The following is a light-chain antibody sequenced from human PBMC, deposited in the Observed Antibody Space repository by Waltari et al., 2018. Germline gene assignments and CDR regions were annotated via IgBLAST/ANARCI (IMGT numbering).Light chain of an antibody. CDR3: QQRRNWPLT. Sequence: DIVLTQSPAILSLSPGERASLSCRANQSVTNYLAWYQQKPGQAPRLLIYDTSNRATGIPARFSGSGFATDFTLTISSLEPDDFAVYYCQQRRNWPLTFGGGTKVEIK. J-gene: IGKJ4*01. CDR1: QSVTNY. V-gene: IGKV3-11*01. CDR2: DTS.